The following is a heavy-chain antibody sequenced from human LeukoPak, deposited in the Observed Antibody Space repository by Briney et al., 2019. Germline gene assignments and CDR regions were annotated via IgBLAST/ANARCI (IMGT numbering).Heavy chain of an antibody. Sequence: GGSLRLSCVASGFTFGNFWMSWVRQAPGKGPEWVANIKEDGSEKYYVDSVRGRFTISRDNAKNSLYLQMNSLRAEDTGVYFCRPGHYNSYAWDQGTLVTVSS. V-gene: IGHV3-7*01. CDR3: RPGHYNSYA. CDR2: IKEDGSEK. D-gene: IGHD5-24*01. J-gene: IGHJ5*02. CDR1: GFTFGNFW.